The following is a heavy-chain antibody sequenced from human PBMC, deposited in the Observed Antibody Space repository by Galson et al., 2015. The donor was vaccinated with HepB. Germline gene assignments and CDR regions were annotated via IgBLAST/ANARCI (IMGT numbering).Heavy chain of an antibody. CDR1: GFTFSSYA. D-gene: IGHD2-21*02. Sequence: SLRLSCAASGFTFSSYAMHWVRQAPGKGLEWVAVISYDGSNKYYADSVKGRFTISRDNSKNTLYLQMNSLRAEDTAVYYCARDLTAMTLGYYYGMDVWGQGTTVTVSS. V-gene: IGHV3-30-3*01. CDR2: ISYDGSNK. CDR3: ARDLTAMTLGYYYGMDV. J-gene: IGHJ6*02.